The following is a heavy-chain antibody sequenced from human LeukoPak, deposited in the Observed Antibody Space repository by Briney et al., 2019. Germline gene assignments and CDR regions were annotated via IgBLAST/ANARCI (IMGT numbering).Heavy chain of an antibody. Sequence: SETLSLTCTVSGSSIGTYSWSWIRQPPGKGLEWVGYIYTTGSTHYNPSLKSRVTMSLDTSKNQLSLRLSSVTAADTAVYYCARHNWNYGTYYFDYWGQGTLVTVSS. CDR2: IYTTGST. V-gene: IGHV4-4*09. CDR1: GSSIGTYS. CDR3: ARHNWNYGTYYFDY. J-gene: IGHJ4*02. D-gene: IGHD1-7*01.